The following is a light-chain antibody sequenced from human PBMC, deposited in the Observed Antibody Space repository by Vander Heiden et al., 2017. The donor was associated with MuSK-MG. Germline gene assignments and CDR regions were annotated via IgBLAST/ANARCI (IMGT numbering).Light chain of an antibody. CDR2: VKN. J-gene: IGLJ2*01. CDR3: SAWDDSLSGYVV. V-gene: IGLV1-47*01. CDR1: SSNIGSNF. Sequence: QSVLTQPPSASGTPGQRITISCSGSSSNIGSNFVFWYQKLPGTAPKLRIYVKNRRPSGVPDRFSGSKSGTSDSLATSGLRSEDEADEDCSAWDDSLSGYVVFGEGTKLTVL.